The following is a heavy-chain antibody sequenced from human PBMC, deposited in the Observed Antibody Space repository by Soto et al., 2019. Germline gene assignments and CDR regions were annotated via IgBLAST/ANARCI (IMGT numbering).Heavy chain of an antibody. CDR2: IKRKNDGETK. CDR3: TTDSYRQSMDV. CDR1: GFTFSNAW. D-gene: IGHD4-4*01. V-gene: IGHV3-15*01. J-gene: IGHJ6*02. Sequence: GGSLRLSCAASGFTFSNAWMSWVRQAPGKGLEWVVQIKRKNDGETKDYAAPVKGRITISRDDSKNKLNLQMNSLKTEDTGVYYCTTDSYRQSMDVWGQGTTVTVSS.